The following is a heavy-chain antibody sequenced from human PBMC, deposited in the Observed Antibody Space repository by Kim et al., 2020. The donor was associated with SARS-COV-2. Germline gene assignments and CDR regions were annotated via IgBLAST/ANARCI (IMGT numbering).Heavy chain of an antibody. CDR1: GGSFSGYY. J-gene: IGHJ6*02. Sequence: SETLSLTCAVYGGSFSGYYWSWIRQPPGKGLEWIGEINHSGSTNYNPSLKSRVTISVDTSKNQFSLKLSSVTAADTAVYYCARARTTVVTPEPHYYYYGMDVWGQGTTVTVSS. CDR2: INHSGST. CDR3: ARARTTVVTPEPHYYYYGMDV. V-gene: IGHV4-34*01. D-gene: IGHD4-17*01.